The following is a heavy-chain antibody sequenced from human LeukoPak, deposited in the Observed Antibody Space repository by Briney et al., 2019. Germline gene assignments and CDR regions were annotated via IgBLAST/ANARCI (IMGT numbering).Heavy chain of an antibody. J-gene: IGHJ3*02. CDR2: ISAYNGNT. CDR3: ASILHYCSSTSCHNDAFDI. Sequence: ASVKVSCKASGYTFTSYGISWVRQAPGQGLEWMGWISAYNGNTNYAQKLQGRVTMTTDTSTSTAYMELRSLRSEDTAVYYCASILHYCSSTSCHNDAFDIWGQGTMVTVSS. D-gene: IGHD2-2*01. CDR1: GYTFTSYG. V-gene: IGHV1-18*04.